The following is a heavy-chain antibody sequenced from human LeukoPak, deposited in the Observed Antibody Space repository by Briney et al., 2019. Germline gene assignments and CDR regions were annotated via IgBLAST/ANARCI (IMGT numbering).Heavy chain of an antibody. CDR1: GFTFRSYG. D-gene: IGHD3-22*01. CDR3: ARDIAYDSSGYYSPHFDY. Sequence: GGSLRLSCAASGFTFRSYGMTWVRQAPGKGLEWVSAISGSGGSTYYADSVKGQSTISRDNSKNTLYLQMNSLRAEDTAVYYCARDIAYDSSGYYSPHFDYWGQGTLVTVSS. J-gene: IGHJ4*02. CDR2: ISGSGGST. V-gene: IGHV3-23*01.